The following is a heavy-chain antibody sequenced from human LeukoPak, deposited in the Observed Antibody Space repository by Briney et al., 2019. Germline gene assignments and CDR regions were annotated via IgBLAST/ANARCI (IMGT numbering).Heavy chain of an antibody. V-gene: IGHV1-18*01. Sequence: ASVKVSCKASGYTFTSYGISWVRQAPGQGLEWMGWISAYNGNTNYAQKLQGRVTMTTDTSTSTAYMELRSLRSDDTAVYYCARALGGSYLNGPYYYYYYMDVWGKGTTVTVSS. D-gene: IGHD1-26*01. J-gene: IGHJ6*03. CDR2: ISAYNGNT. CDR1: GYTFTSYG. CDR3: ARALGGSYLNGPYYYYYYMDV.